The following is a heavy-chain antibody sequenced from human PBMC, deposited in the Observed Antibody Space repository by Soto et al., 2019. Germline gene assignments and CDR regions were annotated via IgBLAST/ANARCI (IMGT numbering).Heavy chain of an antibody. Sequence: SETLSLTCAVYGGSFSGYYWSWIRQPPGKGLEWIGEINHSGSTNYNPSLKSRVTISVDTSKNQFSLKLSSVTAADTAVYYCARVPRRYCSSTSCYFDPMDYYYYYMDVWGKGTTVTVSS. CDR3: ARVPRRYCSSTSCYFDPMDYYYYYMDV. CDR2: INHSGST. J-gene: IGHJ6*03. CDR1: GGSFSGYY. D-gene: IGHD2-2*01. V-gene: IGHV4-34*01.